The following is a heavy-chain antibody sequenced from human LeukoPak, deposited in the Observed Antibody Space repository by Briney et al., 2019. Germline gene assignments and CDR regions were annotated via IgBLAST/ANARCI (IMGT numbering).Heavy chain of an antibody. D-gene: IGHD6-6*01. CDR3: AKVLVGQSSIAARRGYYYYYMDV. V-gene: IGHV3-23*01. CDR2: ISGSGGST. J-gene: IGHJ6*03. Sequence: GGSLRLSCAASGFTFSSYAMSWVRQAPGKGLEWVSAISGSGGSTYYADSVKGRFTISRDNSKNTLYLQMNSLRAEDTAVYYCAKVLVGQSSIAARRGYYYYYMDVWGKGTTVTVSS. CDR1: GFTFSSYA.